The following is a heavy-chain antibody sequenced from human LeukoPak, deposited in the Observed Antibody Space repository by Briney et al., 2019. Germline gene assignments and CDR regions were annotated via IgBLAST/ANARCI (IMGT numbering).Heavy chain of an antibody. J-gene: IGHJ3*02. Sequence: SETLSLTCTGSGGSISSYYWSWIRQPPGKGLEWIGYIYYSGSTNYNPSLKSRVTISVDTSKNQFSLKLSSVTAADTAVYYCASHYGSGSYYWAFDIWGQGTMVTVSS. D-gene: IGHD3-10*01. CDR2: IYYSGST. CDR1: GGSISSYY. CDR3: ASHYGSGSYYWAFDI. V-gene: IGHV4-59*01.